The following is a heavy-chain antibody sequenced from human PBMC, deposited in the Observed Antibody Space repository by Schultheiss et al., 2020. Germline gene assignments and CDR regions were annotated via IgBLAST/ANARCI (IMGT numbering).Heavy chain of an antibody. V-gene: IGHV2-5*02. CDR3: ARIERIVATIGATYDY. CDR2: IYWDDDK. D-gene: IGHD5-12*01. Sequence: SGPTLVKPTQTLTLTCTFSGFSLSTSGVGVGWIRQPPGKALEWLALIYWDDDKRYSPSLKSRLTITKDTSKSQVVLTMTNMDPVDTATYYCARIERIVATIGATYDYWGQGTLVTVSS. CDR1: GFSLSTSGVG. J-gene: IGHJ4*02.